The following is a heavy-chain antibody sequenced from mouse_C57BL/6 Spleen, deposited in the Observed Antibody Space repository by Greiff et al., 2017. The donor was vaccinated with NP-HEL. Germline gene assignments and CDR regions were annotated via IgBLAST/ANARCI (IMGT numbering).Heavy chain of an antibody. Sequence: QVQLQQSGAELARPGASVKMSCKASGYTFTSYTMHWVKQRPGQGLEWIGYINPSSGYTKYNQKFKDKATLTADKSSSTAYMQLSSLTSEDSAVYYCARSVTGTNDYWGHGTTLTVAS. D-gene: IGHD4-1*01. J-gene: IGHJ2*01. CDR3: ARSVTGTNDY. V-gene: IGHV1-4*01. CDR1: GYTFTSYT. CDR2: INPSSGYT.